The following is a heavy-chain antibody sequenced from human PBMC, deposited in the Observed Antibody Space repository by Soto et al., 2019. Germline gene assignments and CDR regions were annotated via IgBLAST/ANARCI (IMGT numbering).Heavy chain of an antibody. V-gene: IGHV3-30*18. D-gene: IGHD3-3*01. J-gene: IGHJ4*02. CDR2: ISYDGSNK. CDR3: AKGEGFLEWLLAY. Sequence: ESGGGVVQPGRSLRLSCAASGFTFSSYGMHWVRQAPGKGLEWVAVISYDGSNKYYADSVKGRFTISRDNSKNTLYLQMNSLRAEDTAVYYCAKGEGFLEWLLAYWGQGTLVTVSS. CDR1: GFTFSSYG.